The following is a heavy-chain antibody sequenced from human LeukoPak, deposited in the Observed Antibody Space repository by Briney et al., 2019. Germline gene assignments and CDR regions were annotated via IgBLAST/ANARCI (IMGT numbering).Heavy chain of an antibody. CDR1: GYMFRSYG. V-gene: IGHV1-18*01. CDR2: VSGYNGDT. CDR3: ARIACGGDCWGAFDV. D-gene: IGHD2-21*02. J-gene: IGHJ3*01. Sequence: ASVKVSCKAPGYMFRSYGITWVRQAPGQGLEWMGWVSGYNGDTNYAQRYQGRVTMTTDTSRNTAYMELRSLRSDDTAVYYCARIACGGDCWGAFDVWGQGTVVIVSS.